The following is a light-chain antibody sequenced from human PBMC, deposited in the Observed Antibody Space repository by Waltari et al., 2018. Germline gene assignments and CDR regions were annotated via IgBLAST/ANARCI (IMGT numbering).Light chain of an antibody. Sequence: QSVLTQPPSASATPGHRVIISCSGSDSNIGDNVGNGYQQLPGTAPKLLIYRNDLRPSGVPDRFSASKSGTSASLAISGLQSEDEADYYCATWDDGLGGVWVFGGGTKVTVL. CDR3: ATWDDGLGGVWV. CDR2: RND. CDR1: DSNIGDNV. V-gene: IGLV1-44*01. J-gene: IGLJ3*02.